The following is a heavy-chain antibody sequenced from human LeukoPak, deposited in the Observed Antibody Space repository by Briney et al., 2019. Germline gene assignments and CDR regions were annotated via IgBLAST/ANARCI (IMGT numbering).Heavy chain of an antibody. CDR3: ARSSLNSFDS. Sequence: ASVKVSCKASGYTFTGKYMHWVRQAPGQGPEWMAWINPESGDTNYAQKFQGRVTLTRDTSISTACMELSRLRSDDTAIYYCARSSLNSFDSWGQGTLVTVSS. CDR2: INPESGDT. CDR1: GYTFTGKY. V-gene: IGHV1-2*02. J-gene: IGHJ4*02.